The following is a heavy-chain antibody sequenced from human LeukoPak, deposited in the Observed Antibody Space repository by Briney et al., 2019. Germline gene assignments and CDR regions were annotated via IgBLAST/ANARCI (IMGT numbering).Heavy chain of an antibody. Sequence: GRSLRLSCAASGFTFSSYGMHWVRQAPGKGLEWVAVIWYDGSNKYYADSVKGRFTISRDNSKNTLYLQMNSLRAEDTAVYYCAGPDCSGGSCYSAYYYYYGMDVWGQGTTVTVSS. CDR1: GFTFSSYG. CDR3: AGPDCSGGSCYSAYYYYYGMDV. D-gene: IGHD2-15*01. CDR2: IWYDGSNK. V-gene: IGHV3-33*01. J-gene: IGHJ6*02.